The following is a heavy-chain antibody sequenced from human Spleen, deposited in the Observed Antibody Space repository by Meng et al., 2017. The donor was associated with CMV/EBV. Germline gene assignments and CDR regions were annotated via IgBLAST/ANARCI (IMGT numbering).Heavy chain of an antibody. CDR3: ARGGATSHYYYGMDV. V-gene: IGHV1-8*01. Sequence: ASVKVSCKTSGYSFTNYDINWVRQATGQGLEWMGWVNPNSGNTAYAQQFQGRVTITRNTSMNTAYMELSSLRSEDTAVYYCARGGATSHYYYGMDVWGQGTTVTVSS. CDR1: GYSFTNYD. J-gene: IGHJ6*02. D-gene: IGHD1-26*01. CDR2: VNPNSGNT.